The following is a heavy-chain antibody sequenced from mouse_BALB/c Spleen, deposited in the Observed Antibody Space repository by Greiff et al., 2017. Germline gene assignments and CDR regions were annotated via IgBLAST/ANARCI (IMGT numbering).Heavy chain of an antibody. D-gene: IGHD1-1*01. J-gene: IGHJ2*01. CDR3: TRVYYYGSSFLDY. Sequence: EVMLVESGGGLVQPGGSMKLSCVASGFTFSNYWMNWVRQSPEKGLEWVAEIRLKSNNYATHYAESVKGRFTISRDDSKSSVYLQMNNLRAEDTGIYYCTRVYYYGSSFLDYWGQGTTLTVSS. CDR1: GFTFSNYW. CDR2: IRLKSNNYAT. V-gene: IGHV6-6*02.